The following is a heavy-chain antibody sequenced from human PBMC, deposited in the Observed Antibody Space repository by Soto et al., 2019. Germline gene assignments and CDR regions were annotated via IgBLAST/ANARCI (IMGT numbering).Heavy chain of an antibody. D-gene: IGHD3-3*01. J-gene: IGHJ4*02. Sequence: QVQLQQWGAGLLKPSETLSLTCAVYGGSFSGYYWSWIRQPPGKGLEWIGEINHSGSTNYNPSLKSRVTISVDTSKNQCSLKLSSVTAADTAVYYCARGIWDKYYDCWSGYYRPYDFDYWGQGTLVTVSS. CDR3: ARGIWDKYYDCWSGYYRPYDFDY. CDR2: INHSGST. CDR1: GGSFSGYY. V-gene: IGHV4-34*01.